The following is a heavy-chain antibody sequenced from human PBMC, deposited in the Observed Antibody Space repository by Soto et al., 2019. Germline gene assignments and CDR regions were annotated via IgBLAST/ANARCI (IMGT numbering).Heavy chain of an antibody. J-gene: IGHJ5*02. Sequence: ASVKFSGKAAGGTFSSYAISWVRQAPGQGLEWMGGIIPIFGTANYAQKFQGRVTITADESTSTAYMELSSLRSEDTAVYYCARVPSSSINWFDPWGQGTLVTVSS. D-gene: IGHD6-19*01. CDR1: GGTFSSYA. CDR2: IIPIFGTA. CDR3: ARVPSSSINWFDP. V-gene: IGHV1-69*13.